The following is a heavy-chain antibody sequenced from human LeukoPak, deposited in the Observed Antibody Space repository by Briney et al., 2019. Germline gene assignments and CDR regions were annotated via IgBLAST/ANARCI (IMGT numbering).Heavy chain of an antibody. J-gene: IGHJ3*02. D-gene: IGHD1-26*01. Sequence: VASVKVSCKASGYTFTSYDINWVRQATGQGLEWMGWMNPNSGNTGYAQKFQGRVTITRNTSISTAYMELSSLRSEDTAVYYCARARMGGSYYWGEGYAFDIWGQGTMVTVSS. CDR2: MNPNSGNT. CDR3: ARARMGGSYYWGEGYAFDI. V-gene: IGHV1-8*03. CDR1: GYTFTSYD.